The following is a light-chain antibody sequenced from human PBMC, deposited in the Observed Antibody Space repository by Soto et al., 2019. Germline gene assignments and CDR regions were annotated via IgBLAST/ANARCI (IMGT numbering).Light chain of an antibody. CDR1: SSDIGAYNF. CDR2: DVN. V-gene: IGLV2-14*03. J-gene: IGLJ2*01. CDR3: TTLTNSTNMI. Sequence: QSVLTQPASVSGSPGQSITIPCTGTSSDIGAYNFGSWDQQHRAKAPKRMLYDVNIRPSGGDNRFSGSKSGNTASLTISGHQAEDEADDYCTTLTNSTNMIFGGGTKLAVL.